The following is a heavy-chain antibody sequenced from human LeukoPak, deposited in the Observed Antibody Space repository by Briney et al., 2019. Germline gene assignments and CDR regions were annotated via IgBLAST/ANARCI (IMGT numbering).Heavy chain of an antibody. J-gene: IGHJ4*02. Sequence: SETLSLTCTVSGGSISGSTFYWGWIRQPPGRGLEWIGSIYFSGTTYYNPSLKSRVTISVDTSKSQFSLKLSSVTAADTAVYYCARLATPTVAGALLDYWGQGTLVTVSS. CDR2: IYFSGTT. CDR3: ARLATPTVAGALLDY. V-gene: IGHV4-39*01. D-gene: IGHD6-19*01. CDR1: GGSISGSTFY.